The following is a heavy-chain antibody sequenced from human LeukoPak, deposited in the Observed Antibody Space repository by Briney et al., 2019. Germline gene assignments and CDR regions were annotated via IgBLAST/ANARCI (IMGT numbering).Heavy chain of an antibody. Sequence: PSETLSLTCSVSGGSIGTNYWSWIRQVPGKGLEWIGYSSYRGSSKYNPSLKSRVTISVDTSKTQFSLYLHSVTAADTAVYYCARSDTHHIHSSSWHFDYWGQGNLVTVSS. J-gene: IGHJ4*02. CDR1: GGSIGTNY. CDR3: ARSDTHHIHSSSWHFDY. CDR2: SSYRGSS. V-gene: IGHV4-59*01. D-gene: IGHD6-13*01.